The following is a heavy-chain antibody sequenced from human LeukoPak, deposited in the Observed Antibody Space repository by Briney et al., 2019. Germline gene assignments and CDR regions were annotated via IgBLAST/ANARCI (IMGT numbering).Heavy chain of an antibody. J-gene: IGHJ6*03. CDR3: ASEFRNYYYYMDV. CDR2: IYTSGST. Sequence: SETLSLTCTVSGGSISSYYWSWIRQPAGKGLEWIGRIYTSGSTNYNPSLKSRVTMSADTSKNQFSLKLSSVTAADTAVYYCASEFRNYYYYMDVWGKGTTVTVSS. V-gene: IGHV4-4*07. CDR1: GGSISSYY.